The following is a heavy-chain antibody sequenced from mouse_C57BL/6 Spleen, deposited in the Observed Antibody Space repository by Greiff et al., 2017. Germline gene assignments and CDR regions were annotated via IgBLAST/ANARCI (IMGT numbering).Heavy chain of an antibody. CDR1: GFSLTSYG. V-gene: IGHV2-6*03. CDR3: ARHGGYAMDY. CDR2: IWSDGSK. Sequence: QVQLQQSGPGLVAPSQSLSITCTVSGFSLTSYGLHGVRQPPGKGLECLLVIWSDGSKTYNSALKSRLSISKYKSKRQVCLKMNSLQTDDTAMYYCARHGGYAMDYWGQGTSVTVSS. J-gene: IGHJ4*01.